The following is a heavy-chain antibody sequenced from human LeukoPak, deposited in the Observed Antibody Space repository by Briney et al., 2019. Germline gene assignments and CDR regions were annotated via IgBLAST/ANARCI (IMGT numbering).Heavy chain of an antibody. CDR2: ISGSGGST. Sequence: GGSLRLSCAASGFTFSSYAMSWVRQAPGKGLEWVSAISGSGGSTCYADSVKGRFTISRDNSKNTLYLQMNSLRAEDTAVYYCANGGMVRGLNWFDPWGQGTLVTVSS. J-gene: IGHJ5*02. CDR1: GFTFSSYA. V-gene: IGHV3-23*01. CDR3: ANGGMVRGLNWFDP. D-gene: IGHD3-10*01.